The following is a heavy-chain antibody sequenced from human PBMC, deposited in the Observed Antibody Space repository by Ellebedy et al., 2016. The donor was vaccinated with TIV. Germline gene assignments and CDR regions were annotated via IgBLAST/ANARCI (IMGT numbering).Heavy chain of an antibody. V-gene: IGHV3-21*01. Sequence: GESLKISCAASGFAFSTYSMNWVRQAPGKGLEWVSSISSSGAYRYHADSMEVRFTISRDNAKNSLYLQMNSLRADDTAVYYCAREKSGHKWNDGFDSWGQGTLVTVSS. CDR3: AREKSGHKWNDGFDS. D-gene: IGHD1-1*01. J-gene: IGHJ4*02. CDR1: GFAFSTYS. CDR2: ISSSGAYR.